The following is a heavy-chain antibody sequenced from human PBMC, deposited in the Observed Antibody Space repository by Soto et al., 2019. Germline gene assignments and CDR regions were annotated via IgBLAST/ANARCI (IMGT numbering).Heavy chain of an antibody. CDR3: ARDLRDYVWGSYRLGWFDP. CDR1: GGSISSYY. CDR2: IYYSGST. J-gene: IGHJ5*02. D-gene: IGHD3-16*02. Sequence: QVQLQESGPGLVKPSETLSLTCTVSGGSISSYYWSWIRQPPGKGLEWIGYIYYSGSTNYNPSLKSRVTISVDTSKTQFSLKLSSVTAADTAVYYCARDLRDYVWGSYRLGWFDPWGQGTLVTVSS. V-gene: IGHV4-59*01.